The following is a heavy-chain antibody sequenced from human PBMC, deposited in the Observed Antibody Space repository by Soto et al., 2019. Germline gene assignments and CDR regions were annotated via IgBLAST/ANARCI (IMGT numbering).Heavy chain of an antibody. CDR3: ARDIVATDGAFDI. CDR1: GFTFSSHS. V-gene: IGHV3-21*01. Sequence: PGGSLRLSCAASGFTFSSHSMNWVRQAPGKGLEWVSSISSSSSYIYYADSVKGRFTISRDNAKNSLYLQMNSLRAEDTAVYYCARDIVATDGAFDIWGQGTMVTVSS. J-gene: IGHJ3*02. CDR2: ISSSSSYI. D-gene: IGHD5-12*01.